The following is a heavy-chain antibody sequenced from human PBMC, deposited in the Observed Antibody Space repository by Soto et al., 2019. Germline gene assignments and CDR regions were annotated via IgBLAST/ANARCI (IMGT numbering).Heavy chain of an antibody. CDR3: ARMERSKEGLAVEYYDY. J-gene: IGHJ4*02. Sequence: SETLSLTCTVSSGSISRYCWSWIRQPPGKGLEWIGYISYSGNTNYNPSLKSRVTLSADTSKNQLSLKLTPATAADTAVYYCARMERSKEGLAVEYYDYWGQGTMFTFAS. CDR1: SGSISRYC. CDR2: ISYSGNT. V-gene: IGHV4-59*01. D-gene: IGHD6-19*01.